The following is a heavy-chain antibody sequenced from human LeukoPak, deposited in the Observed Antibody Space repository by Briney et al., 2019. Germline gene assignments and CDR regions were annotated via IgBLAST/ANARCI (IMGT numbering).Heavy chain of an antibody. CDR1: GFTFSSYW. CDR3: AKWDDYVWGSYRPIDY. V-gene: IGHV3-74*01. J-gene: IGHJ4*02. Sequence: GGSLRLSSAASGFTFSSYWMHWVRQAPGKGLVWVSRINSDGSSTSYADSVKGRFTISRDNAKNTLYLQMKNLRAEDTAVYYCAKWDDYVWGSYRPIDYWGQGTLVTVSS. CDR2: INSDGSST. D-gene: IGHD3-16*02.